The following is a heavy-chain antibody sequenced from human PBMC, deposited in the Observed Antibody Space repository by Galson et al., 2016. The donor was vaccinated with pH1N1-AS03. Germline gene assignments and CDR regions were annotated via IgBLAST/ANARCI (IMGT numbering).Heavy chain of an antibody. V-gene: IGHV1-18*01. J-gene: IGHJ4*02. Sequence: SVKVSCKASGYTFTTNGISWVRQAPGQGLEWMGWISAYYGDTHFAHKFQERVTLTRDTSTATAYMELRNMRSDDTAVYSCVRESEISVVVFFNYWGQGTLVTVSS. D-gene: IGHD3-3*01. CDR2: ISAYYGDT. CDR3: VRESEISVVVFFNY. CDR1: GYTFTTNG.